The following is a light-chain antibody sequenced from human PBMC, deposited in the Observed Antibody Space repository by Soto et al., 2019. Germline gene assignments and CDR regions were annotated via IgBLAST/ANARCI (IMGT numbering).Light chain of an antibody. CDR3: QQYNSQRT. CDR2: KAS. Sequence: DIQMTQSPSTLSASVGDRVTITCRASQYISSWLAWYQQKPGKAPKLLIYKASSLESGVPSRFSGSGSGTDLTLTIRSLQPDDFATYYCQQYNSQRTFGQGTKVEIK. CDR1: QYISSW. V-gene: IGKV1-5*03. J-gene: IGKJ1*01.